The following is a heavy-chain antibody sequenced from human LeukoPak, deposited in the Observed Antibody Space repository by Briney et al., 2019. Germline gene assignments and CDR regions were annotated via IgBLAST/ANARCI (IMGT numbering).Heavy chain of an antibody. D-gene: IGHD4-23*01. V-gene: IGHV5-51*01. CDR3: ARHEVVATVVTPDVYYYYYMDV. CDR2: IYPGDSDT. CDR1: GYSFTSYW. J-gene: IGHJ6*03. Sequence: GESLKISCKGSGYSFTSYWIGWVRQMPGKGLEWMGIIYPGDSDTRYSPSFQGQVTISADKSISTAYLQWSSLMASDTAMYYCARHEVVATVVTPDVYYYYYMDVWGKGTTVTVSS.